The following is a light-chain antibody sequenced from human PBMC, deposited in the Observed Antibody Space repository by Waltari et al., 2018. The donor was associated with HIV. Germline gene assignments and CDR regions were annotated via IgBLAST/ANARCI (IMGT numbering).Light chain of an antibody. V-gene: IGLV1-44*01. CDR1: SSNIGSNT. Sequence: QSVLTQPPSSSGTPGQRVTISCSGSSSNIGSNTVNWYQQLPGTAPKLLIYSNMQRPSGIPYRFSGSKSGTSASLAISGLQSEDEADYYCAAWDDSLRGVFGGGTKLTVL. CDR2: SNM. CDR3: AAWDDSLRGV. J-gene: IGLJ2*01.